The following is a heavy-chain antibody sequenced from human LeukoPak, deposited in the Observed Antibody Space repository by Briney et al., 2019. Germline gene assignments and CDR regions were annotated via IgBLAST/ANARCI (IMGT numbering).Heavy chain of an antibody. J-gene: IGHJ4*02. Sequence: SGGSLRLSCAASGFTFSSYAMSWVRQAPGKGLEWASAISGSGGSTYYADSVKGRFTISRDNSKNTLYLQMNSLRAEDTAVYYCAKDNRRDIVVVPAAIGYWGQGTLVTVSS. CDR3: AKDNRRDIVVVPAAIGY. CDR1: GFTFSSYA. CDR2: ISGSGGST. D-gene: IGHD2-2*02. V-gene: IGHV3-23*01.